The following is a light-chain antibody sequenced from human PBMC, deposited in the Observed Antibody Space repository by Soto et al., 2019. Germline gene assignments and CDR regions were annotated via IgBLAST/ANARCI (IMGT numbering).Light chain of an antibody. CDR1: SSDVGGYNY. V-gene: IGLV2-11*01. Sequence: QSVLTQPRSVSGSPGQSVTISCTGTSSDVGGYNYVPWYQQNPGKAPKLMIYDVSKRPSGVPDRFSGSKSGNTASLTISGLQAEDEADYYCCSYAGSYRVFGTGTKVTVL. CDR2: DVS. J-gene: IGLJ1*01. CDR3: CSYAGSYRV.